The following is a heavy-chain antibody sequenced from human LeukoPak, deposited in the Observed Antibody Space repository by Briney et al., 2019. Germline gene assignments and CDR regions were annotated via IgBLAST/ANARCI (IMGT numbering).Heavy chain of an antibody. CDR1: GGSITNFY. V-gene: IGHV4-59*01. D-gene: IGHD4-17*01. Sequence: PSETLSLTCTVSGGSITNFYWSWLRQSPGKGLEWIGYIYHNGGALYNPSLKSRVTFSVDTSKNQFSLKLNSVAAADTAVYYCARGGDYGDLRYFDYWGQGTLVTVSS. J-gene: IGHJ4*02. CDR3: ARGGDYGDLRYFDY. CDR2: IYHNGGA.